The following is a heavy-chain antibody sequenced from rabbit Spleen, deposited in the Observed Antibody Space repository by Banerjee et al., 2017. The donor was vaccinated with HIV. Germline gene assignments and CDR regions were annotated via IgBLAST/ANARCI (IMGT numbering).Heavy chain of an antibody. CDR1: GLDFSGDSY. J-gene: IGHJ6*01. Sequence: QSLEESGGDLVKPGASLTLTCKASGLDFSGDSYDSYMCWVRQAPGKGLEWIACIDIGSNGFTYFASWAKGRFTISKTSSTTVTLQVTSLTAADTATYFCARDTSSSFSSYGMDLWGQGTLVPVS. CDR2: IDIGSNGFT. V-gene: IGHV1S40*01. CDR3: ARDTSSSFSSYGMDL. D-gene: IGHD1-1*01.